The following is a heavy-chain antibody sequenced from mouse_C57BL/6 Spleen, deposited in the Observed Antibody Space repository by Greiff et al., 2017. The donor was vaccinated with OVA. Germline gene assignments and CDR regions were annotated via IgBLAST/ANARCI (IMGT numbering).Heavy chain of an antibody. J-gene: IGHJ4*01. Sequence: QVQLKESGPGLVQPSQSLSITCTVSGFSLTSYGVHWVRQPPGKGLEWLGVIWSGGSTDYNAAFISRMSISKDNSQSPVFFKMNSLQADDTAIYYCAKRASYYYGSSSYAMDYWGQGTSVTVSS. CDR2: IWSGGST. V-gene: IGHV2-4*01. CDR1: GFSLTSYG. D-gene: IGHD1-1*01. CDR3: AKRASYYYGSSSYAMDY.